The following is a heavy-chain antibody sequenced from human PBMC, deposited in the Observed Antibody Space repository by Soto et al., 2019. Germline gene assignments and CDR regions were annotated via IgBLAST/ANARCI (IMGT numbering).Heavy chain of an antibody. J-gene: IGHJ5*02. CDR2: INAGNGNT. CDR1: GYTFTSHA. V-gene: IGHV1-3*05. D-gene: IGHD6-13*01. Sequence: QVHLVQSGAEEKKPGASVKVSCKASGYTFTSHAMHWVRQATGQRREWMGWINAGNGNTKYSQKFQGRVTITTDTSASTAYMELSSLRSEDTAVYYCARDGIAAAGTSWFDPWGQGTLVTVSS. CDR3: ARDGIAAAGTSWFDP.